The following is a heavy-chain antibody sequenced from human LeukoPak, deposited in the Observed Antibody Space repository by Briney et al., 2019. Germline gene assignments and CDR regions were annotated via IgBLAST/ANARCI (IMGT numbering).Heavy chain of an antibody. J-gene: IGHJ5*02. D-gene: IGHD1-26*01. CDR3: AKDSWWELLYNWFDP. Sequence: GGSLRLSCAASGFTFSSYAMSWVRQAPGKGLEWVSAISGSGGSTYYADSVKGRFTISRDNSKNTLYLQMNSLRAEDTAVYYCAKDSWWELLYNWFDPWGQGTLVTVSS. CDR2: ISGSGGST. V-gene: IGHV3-23*01. CDR1: GFTFSSYA.